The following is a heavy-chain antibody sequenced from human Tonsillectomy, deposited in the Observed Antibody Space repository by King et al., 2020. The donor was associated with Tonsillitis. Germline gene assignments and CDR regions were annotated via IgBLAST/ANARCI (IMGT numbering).Heavy chain of an antibody. J-gene: IGHJ4*02. CDR1: GFTFSTYA. CDR2: ISGSGGST. D-gene: IGHD3-3*01. CDR3: ANDSEYDFWSGYYFDY. Sequence: VQLVESGGGLVQPGGSLRLSCAASGFTFSTYAMSWVRQAPGKGLEWVSAISGSGGSTYYADSVKGRFTISRDNSKNTLYLQMNSLRAEDTAVYYCANDSEYDFWSGYYFDYWGQGTLVTVSS. V-gene: IGHV3-23*04.